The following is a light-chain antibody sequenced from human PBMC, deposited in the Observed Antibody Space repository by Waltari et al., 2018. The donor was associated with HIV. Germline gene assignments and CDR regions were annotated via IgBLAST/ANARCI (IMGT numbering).Light chain of an antibody. Sequence: EIVMTQSPATLSVSPGERATLSCRASQSVSSNLAWYQQKPGQAPRLLIYRVSTRATGIPARFSGSGSGTEFTLTISSLQSEDFAVYYCQQYNSWPPLSFGGGTKVGIK. J-gene: IGKJ4*01. CDR3: QQYNSWPPLS. CDR2: RVS. V-gene: IGKV3-15*01. CDR1: QSVSSN.